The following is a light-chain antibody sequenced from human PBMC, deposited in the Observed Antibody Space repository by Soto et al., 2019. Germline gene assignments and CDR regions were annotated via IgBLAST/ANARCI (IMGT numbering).Light chain of an antibody. CDR1: SSNIGSNT. J-gene: IGLJ1*01. V-gene: IGLV1-44*01. CDR3: AAWDDSLNGSYV. CDR2: SNN. Sequence: VLTQPPSASGTPGQRVTISCSGSSSNIGSNTVNWYQQLPGTAPKLLIYSNNQRPSGVPDRFSGAKSGTSASLAISGLQSEDAADYYCAAWDDSLNGSYVFGTGTKVTVL.